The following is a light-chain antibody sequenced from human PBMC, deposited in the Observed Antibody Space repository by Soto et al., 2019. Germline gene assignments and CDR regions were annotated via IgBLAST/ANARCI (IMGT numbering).Light chain of an antibody. V-gene: IGKV3D-20*02. J-gene: IGKJ4*01. CDR2: GAS. CDR1: QSVASSY. Sequence: EIVLTQSPGTLSFSPGERATLSFRASQSVASSYLAWYQQKPGQAPRLLIYGASSRATGIPARFSGSGSGTDFTLTISSLEPEDFAVYYCQQRSNWPLTFGGGTKVDI. CDR3: QQRSNWPLT.